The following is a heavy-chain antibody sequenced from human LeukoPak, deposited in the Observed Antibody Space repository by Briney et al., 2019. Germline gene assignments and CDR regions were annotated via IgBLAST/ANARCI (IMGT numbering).Heavy chain of an antibody. D-gene: IGHD5-18*01. J-gene: IGHJ4*02. CDR2: ISGSGGST. V-gene: IGHV3-23*01. Sequence: GFLRLSCAASGFTFSNYAMSWARQAPGKGLEWVSAISGSGGSTYYADSVKGRFTISRDNSKNTLYLQMNSLRAEDTAVYYCTKGTIWLPFDYWGQGTLVTVSS. CDR3: TKGTIWLPFDY. CDR1: GFTFSNYA.